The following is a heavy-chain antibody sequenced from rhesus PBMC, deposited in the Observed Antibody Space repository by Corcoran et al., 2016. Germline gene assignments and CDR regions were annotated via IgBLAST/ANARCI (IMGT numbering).Heavy chain of an antibody. J-gene: IGHJ4*01. Sequence: QVQLQESGPGLVKPSETLSLTCAVSGYSISSGYYWNWIRQPPGRGLEWIGYISYSGTTPYTPSLKSRVTISRDPSKNQFSLKLSSLTAADTAVYYCATAYPPFYRFDSWGQGVLVTVSS. CDR2: ISYSGTT. D-gene: IGHD4-11*01. CDR3: ATAYPPFYRFDS. CDR1: GYSISSGYY. V-gene: IGHV4-122*02.